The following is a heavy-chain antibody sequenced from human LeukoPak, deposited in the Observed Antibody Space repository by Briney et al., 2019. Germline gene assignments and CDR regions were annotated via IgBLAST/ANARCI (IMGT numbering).Heavy chain of an antibody. CDR3: ARTTEGYCRGRSCYSYYYYMDV. D-gene: IGHD2-15*01. J-gene: IGHJ6*03. CDR2: IHYSGST. Sequence: SETLSLTCTVSGGSISSYYWSCIRQPPGKGLEWIGYIHYSGSTNYNPSLKSRVTISVDTSKNQFSLKLSSVTAADTAVYYCARTTEGYCRGRSCYSYYYYMDVWGKGTTVTVSS. V-gene: IGHV4-59*01. CDR1: GGSISSYY.